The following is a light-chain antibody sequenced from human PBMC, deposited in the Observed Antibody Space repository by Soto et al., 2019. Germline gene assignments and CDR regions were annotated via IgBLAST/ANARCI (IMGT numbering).Light chain of an antibody. CDR3: QQYNNWPPYT. CDR1: QSVSSN. J-gene: IGKJ2*01. Sequence: EIVMTQSPATLSVSPGERATLSCRASQSVSSNLAWYQQKPGQAPRLLIYGASTRATGIPARFSGSGSGTEFPLTHRRLQSEDFGVYYCQQYNNWPPYTFGQGTKLEIK. CDR2: GAS. V-gene: IGKV3-15*01.